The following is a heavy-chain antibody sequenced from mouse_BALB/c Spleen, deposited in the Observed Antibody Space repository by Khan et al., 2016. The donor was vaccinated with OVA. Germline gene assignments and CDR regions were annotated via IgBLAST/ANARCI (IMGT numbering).Heavy chain of an antibody. Sequence: QVQLKESGPGLVAPSQNLSIICTVSGFSLTSYGVHWVRQPPGKGLEWLGVMWAGGSTNYNSALMSRLSISIDNSKSQVFLKMNSLQTDDTAMYYCARPYYGSAWFAYWGQGTLVTVS. CDR3: ARPYYGSAWFAY. V-gene: IGHV2-9*02. J-gene: IGHJ3*01. CDR2: MWAGGST. CDR1: GFSLTSYG. D-gene: IGHD1-1*01.